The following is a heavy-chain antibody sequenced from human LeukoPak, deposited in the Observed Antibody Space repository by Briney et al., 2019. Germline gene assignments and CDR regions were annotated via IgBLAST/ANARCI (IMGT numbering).Heavy chain of an antibody. Sequence: ASVKVSCKTSGDTYSDYYIHWVRQAPGQGLEWMGRIKSDDTTYAPNFQGRVAMIKDTSISTAYMELSSLRSDDTAVYYCATHSATGYVFDYFDFWGQGTQVIVSS. V-gene: IGHV1-2*02. CDR3: ATHSATGYVFDYFDF. J-gene: IGHJ4*02. D-gene: IGHD5-12*01. CDR2: IKSDDT. CDR1: GDTYSDYY.